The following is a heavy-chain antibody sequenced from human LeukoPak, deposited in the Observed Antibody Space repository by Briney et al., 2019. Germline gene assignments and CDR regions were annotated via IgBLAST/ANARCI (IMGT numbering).Heavy chain of an antibody. Sequence: GASVKVSCKTSGYTFNNYGISWVRQAPGQGLEWMGWINAYNGDTKYAQKFQGRVAMTTDTSTTTAYMELRSLRSDDTAVYYCARGARDYGDYEWDYWGQGTLVTVSS. V-gene: IGHV1-18*01. D-gene: IGHD4-17*01. J-gene: IGHJ4*02. CDR3: ARGARDYGDYEWDY. CDR1: GYTFNNYG. CDR2: INAYNGDT.